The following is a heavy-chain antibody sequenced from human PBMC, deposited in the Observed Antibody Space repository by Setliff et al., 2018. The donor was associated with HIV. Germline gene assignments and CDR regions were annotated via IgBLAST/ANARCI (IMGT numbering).Heavy chain of an antibody. CDR3: ARAAASKNIRGEYYFDY. D-gene: IGHD3-16*01. Sequence: ASVKVSCKASGYTFTSCFMHWVRQAPGQGLEYMGIINPSGGSITYAQKFQGRVTITRDTSTSTVYMELSSLRSADTAVYYCARAAASKNIRGEYYFDYWGQGTLVTVSS. V-gene: IGHV1-46*01. CDR1: GYTFTSCF. CDR2: INPSGGSI. J-gene: IGHJ4*02.